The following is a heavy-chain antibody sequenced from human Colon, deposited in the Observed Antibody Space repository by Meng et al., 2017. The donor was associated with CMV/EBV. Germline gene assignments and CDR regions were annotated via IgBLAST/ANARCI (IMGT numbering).Heavy chain of an antibody. CDR2: LYWNDDN. V-gene: IGHV2-5*01. CDR3: AHTAGWLPRY. J-gene: IGHJ4*02. Sequence: TCTFSGFSLSTSAVGVPWIRQPPGKPLEWLALLYWNDDNHYSPSLKNRLTITKDTSKNHVVLTMTNMDPDDTGTYYCAHTAGWLPRYWGQGILVTVSS. CDR1: GFSLSTSAVG. D-gene: IGHD5-24*01.